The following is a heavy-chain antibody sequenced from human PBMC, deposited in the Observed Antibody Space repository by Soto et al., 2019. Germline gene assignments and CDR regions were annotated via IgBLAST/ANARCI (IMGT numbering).Heavy chain of an antibody. V-gene: IGHV3-23*01. CDR2: ISGSGGST. D-gene: IGHD4-4*01. CDR1: GFTFSSYA. CDR3: AKGRLHQADY. Sequence: EVQLLESGGGLVQPGGSLRLSCAASGFTFSSYAMSWVRQAPGKGLEWVSAISGSGGSTYYADSVKGRFTISRDNSKNPRYLQVNSLRAADTAVYHCAKGRLHQADYWGQGTLVTVSS. J-gene: IGHJ4*02.